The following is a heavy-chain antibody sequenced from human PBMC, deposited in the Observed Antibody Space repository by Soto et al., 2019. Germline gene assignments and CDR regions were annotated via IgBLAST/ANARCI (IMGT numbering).Heavy chain of an antibody. CDR1: GGTFSSYS. CDR3: ARDGGRNSGGIDY. Sequence: QVQLVQSGAEVKKPGSSVKVSCKASGGTFSSYSINWVRQAPGQGLEWMGEIIPIFGTANYAQTFQGRVTITADESTSTAYMELSSLRSESTAVYYCARDGGRNSGGIDYWGQGTLVTVSS. D-gene: IGHD1-26*01. CDR2: IIPIFGTA. J-gene: IGHJ4*02. V-gene: IGHV1-69*01.